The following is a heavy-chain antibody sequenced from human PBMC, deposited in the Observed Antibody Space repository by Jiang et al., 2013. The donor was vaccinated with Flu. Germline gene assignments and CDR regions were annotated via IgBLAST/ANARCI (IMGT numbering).Heavy chain of an antibody. Sequence: NTKTGNPTYAQGFTGRFVFSLDTSVSTAYLQISSLKAEDTAVYYCARGEWFDPWGQGTLVTVSS. V-gene: IGHV7-4-1*02. J-gene: IGHJ5*02. CDR3: ARGEWFDP. CDR2: NTKTGNP.